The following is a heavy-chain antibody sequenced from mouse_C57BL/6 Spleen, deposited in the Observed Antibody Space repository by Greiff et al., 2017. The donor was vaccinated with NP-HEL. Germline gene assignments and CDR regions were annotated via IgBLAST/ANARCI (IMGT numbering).Heavy chain of an antibody. J-gene: IGHJ3*01. CDR1: GYTFTSYW. CDR2: IHPSDSDT. CDR3: AIERGIYYGNYRSSWFAY. Sequence: VQLQQPGAELVKPGASVKVSCKASGYTFTSYWMHWVKQRPGQGLEWIGRIHPSDSDTNYNQKFKGKATLTVDKSSSTAYMQLSSLTSEDSAVYYCAIERGIYYGNYRSSWFAYWGQGTLVTVSA. V-gene: IGHV1-74*01. D-gene: IGHD2-1*01.